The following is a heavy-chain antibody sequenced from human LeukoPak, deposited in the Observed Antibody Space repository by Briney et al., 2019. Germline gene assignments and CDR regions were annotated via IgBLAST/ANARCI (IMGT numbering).Heavy chain of an antibody. CDR2: ISSSSSYI. V-gene: IGHV3-21*01. Sequence: SGGSLRLSCAASGFTFSSYSMNWVRQAPGKGLEWVSSISSSSSYIYYADSVKGRFTISRDNAKNSLYLQMNSLRAEDTAVYYCARGLAARGDYWGQGTLVTVSS. CDR1: GFTFSSYS. D-gene: IGHD6-6*01. CDR3: ARGLAARGDY. J-gene: IGHJ4*02.